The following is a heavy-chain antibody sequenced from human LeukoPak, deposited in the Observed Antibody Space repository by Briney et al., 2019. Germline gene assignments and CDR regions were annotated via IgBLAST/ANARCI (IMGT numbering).Heavy chain of an antibody. D-gene: IGHD6-19*01. V-gene: IGHV3-23*01. Sequence: GGSLRLSCEASGFTFSRYGMGWVRQAPGKGLEWVSAIRGSGGSTYYADSVKGRFTISRDNSKNTLYLQMNSLRAEDTAVYYCAKEYSIAVAGYFDYWGQGTLVTVSS. CDR1: GFTFSRYG. J-gene: IGHJ4*02. CDR2: IRGSGGST. CDR3: AKEYSIAVAGYFDY.